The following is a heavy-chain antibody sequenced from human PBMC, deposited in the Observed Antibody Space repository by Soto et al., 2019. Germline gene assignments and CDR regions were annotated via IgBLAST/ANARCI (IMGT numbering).Heavy chain of an antibody. J-gene: IGHJ6*02. CDR3: ARDQPEQQLPYYYYGMDV. CDR2: ISSSSSTI. Sequence: GGSLRLSCAASGFTFSSYSMNWVRQAPGKGLEWVSYISSSSSTIYYADSVKGRFTISRDNAKNSLYLQMNSLRDEDPAVYYCARDQPEQQLPYYYYGMDVWGQGTTVTVSS. D-gene: IGHD4-4*01. CDR1: GFTFSSYS. V-gene: IGHV3-48*02.